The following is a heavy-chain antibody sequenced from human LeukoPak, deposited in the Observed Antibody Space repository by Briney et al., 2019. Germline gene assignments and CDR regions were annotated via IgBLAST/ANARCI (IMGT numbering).Heavy chain of an antibody. CDR3: ARDFDAFDI. J-gene: IGHJ3*02. Sequence: PGGSLRLSCAASGFTFSSYGMHWVRQAPGKGLEWVALIGYDGTNEYYADSVKGRFTISRDNSKNTLYLQMNSLRAEDTAVYYCARDFDAFDIWGQGTMVTVSS. V-gene: IGHV3-33*01. CDR1: GFTFSSYG. CDR2: IGYDGTNE.